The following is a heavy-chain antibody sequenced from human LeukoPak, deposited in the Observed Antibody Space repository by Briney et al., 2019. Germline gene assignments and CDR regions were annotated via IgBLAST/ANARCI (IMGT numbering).Heavy chain of an antibody. CDR1: GFTFSDYW. CDR2: IKQDGSEK. J-gene: IGHJ5*02. V-gene: IGHV3-7*01. D-gene: IGHD4-23*01. Sequence: GGSPRLSCAASGFTFSDYWMSWVRQPPGKGLEWVANIKQDGSEKYYVDSVKGRFTISRDNAKNSLYLQMNSLTAEDTAVYYCARDRRPSVYGGLDSWGQGTLVTVSS. CDR3: ARDRRPSVYGGLDS.